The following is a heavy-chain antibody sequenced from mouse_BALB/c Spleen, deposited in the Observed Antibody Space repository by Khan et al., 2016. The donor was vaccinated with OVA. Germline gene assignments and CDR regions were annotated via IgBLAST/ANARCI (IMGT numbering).Heavy chain of an antibody. CDR3: AHPSCDPRIFDV. J-gene: IGHJ1*01. CDR1: GFNIKDTY. Sequence: VQLKESGAELVKPGASVKLSCTASGFNIKDTYMHWVKERPEQGLEWIGRIAPVNGNTTSDPQFQGKATITADTSSNTSYLQLTSLTSEDTAVYYWAHPSCDPRIFDVWGAGTTVTVSS. D-gene: IGHD2-13*01. CDR2: IAPVNGNT. V-gene: IGHV14-3*02.